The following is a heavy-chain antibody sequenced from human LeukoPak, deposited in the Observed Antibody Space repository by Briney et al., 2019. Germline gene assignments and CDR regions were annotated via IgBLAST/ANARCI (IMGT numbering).Heavy chain of an antibody. Sequence: SETLSLTCSVSGGSISGTSYCWGWIRQPPGKGPEWIGSHYHTGRIYHNPSLNSRVTISVDTSKNQFSLELSSVTDADTAVYYCARDGSDNWGLFDNWGRGTLVTVSP. CDR2: HYHTGRI. V-gene: IGHV4-39*07. D-gene: IGHD1-1*01. CDR3: ARDGSDNWGLFDN. CDR1: GGSISGTSYC. J-gene: IGHJ4*02.